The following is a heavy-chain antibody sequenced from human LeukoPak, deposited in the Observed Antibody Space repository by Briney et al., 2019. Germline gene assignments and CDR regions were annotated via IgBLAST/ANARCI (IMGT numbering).Heavy chain of an antibody. J-gene: IGHJ4*02. CDR1: GGSISSSSYY. CDR2: INYGGNT. CDR3: ARLSITVPGNLFDY. V-gene: IGHV4-39*07. D-gene: IGHD6-19*01. Sequence: SETLSLTCTVSGGSISSSSYYWGWIRQPPEKGLEWIGSINYGGNTYYESSLKSRVTISVDTSKNQFSLKLSSVTAADTAVYYCARLSITVPGNLFDYWGQGTLVTVSS.